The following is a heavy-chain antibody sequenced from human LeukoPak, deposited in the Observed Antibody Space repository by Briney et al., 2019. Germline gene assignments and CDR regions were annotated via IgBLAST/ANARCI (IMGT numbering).Heavy chain of an antibody. V-gene: IGHV1-69*04. J-gene: IGHJ4*02. D-gene: IGHD2-15*01. Sequence: ASVKVSCKTSGYTFTSYAISWVRQAPGQGLEWMGRITPILGIANYAQKFQGRITITADKSTSTAYMELSRLRSDDTAVYYCARDFSDGRVHVYGYSFDYWGQGTLVTVSS. CDR1: GYTFTSYA. CDR2: ITPILGIA. CDR3: ARDFSDGRVHVYGYSFDY.